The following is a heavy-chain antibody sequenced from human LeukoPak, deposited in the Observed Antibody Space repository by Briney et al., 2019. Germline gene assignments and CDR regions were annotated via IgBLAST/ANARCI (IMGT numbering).Heavy chain of an antibody. CDR1: GGSVNNGPYY. V-gene: IGHV4-31*03. CDR2: TSYTGGT. CDR3: ARIIVGASFDY. Sequence: SETLSLTCTVSGGSVNNGPYYWSWIRQHPGKGLEWIGYTSYTGGTYYNPSLESRVSMSVDTSKNQFSLKLSSVTAADTAMYYCARIIVGASFDYWGQGTLVTVSS. J-gene: IGHJ4*02. D-gene: IGHD1-26*01.